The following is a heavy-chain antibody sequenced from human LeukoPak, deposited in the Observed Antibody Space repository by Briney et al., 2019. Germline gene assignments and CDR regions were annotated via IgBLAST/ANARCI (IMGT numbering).Heavy chain of an antibody. D-gene: IGHD1-26*01. V-gene: IGHV4-61*02. J-gene: IGHJ4*02. CDR3: ARDGAIAPEH. CDR1: GGSISRGSYY. Sequence: SETLSLTCTVSGGSISRGSYYWSWIRQPAGKGLEWIGRLYTGGGTNYNPSLKSRVTISVDTSKNQFSLKLNSVTAADTAVYYCARDGAIAPEHWGQGTLVTVSA. CDR2: LYTGGGT.